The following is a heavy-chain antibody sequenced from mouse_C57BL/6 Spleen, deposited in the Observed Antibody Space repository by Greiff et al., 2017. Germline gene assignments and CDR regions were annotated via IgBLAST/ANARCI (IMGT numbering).Heavy chain of an antibody. CDR3: AREGYDGYYVRYFDV. Sequence: DVQLQESGPGLVKPSQSLSLTCSVTGYSITSGYYWNWIRQFPGNKLEWMGYISYDGSNNYNPSLKNRISITRDTSKNQFFLKLNSVTTEDTATYYCAREGYDGYYVRYFDVWGTGTTVTVSS. D-gene: IGHD2-3*01. CDR1: GYSITSGYY. V-gene: IGHV3-6*01. J-gene: IGHJ1*03. CDR2: ISYDGSN.